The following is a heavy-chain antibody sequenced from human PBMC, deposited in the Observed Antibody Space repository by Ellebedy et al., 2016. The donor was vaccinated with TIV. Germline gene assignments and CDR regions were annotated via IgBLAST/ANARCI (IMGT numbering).Heavy chain of an antibody. D-gene: IGHD1-26*01. Sequence: AAPVKVSCKASGYTFTSYYMHWVRQAPGQGLEWMGIINPSGGSTSYAQKLQGRVTMTRDTSTSTVYMELSSLRSEDTAVYYCARDRGGVGATNGFDYWGQGTLVTVSS. J-gene: IGHJ4*02. V-gene: IGHV1-46*04. CDR3: ARDRGGVGATNGFDY. CDR1: GYTFTSYY. CDR2: INPSGGST.